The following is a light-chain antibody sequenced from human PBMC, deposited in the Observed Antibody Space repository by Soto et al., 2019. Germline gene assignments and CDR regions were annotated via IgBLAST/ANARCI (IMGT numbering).Light chain of an antibody. CDR3: QQYNNWPRT. CDR2: GAS. CDR1: QSVSSN. Sequence: EIVMTQSPATLSLSPGERATLSCRASQSVSSNLAWYKQKPGQAPRLLSYGASTRATGIPARFSGSGSGTEFTLTISSLKSEDFAVYYCQQYNNWPRTFGQGTKVDIK. J-gene: IGKJ1*01. V-gene: IGKV3-15*01.